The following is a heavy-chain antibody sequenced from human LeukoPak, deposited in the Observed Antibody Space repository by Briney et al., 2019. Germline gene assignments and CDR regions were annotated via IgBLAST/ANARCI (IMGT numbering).Heavy chain of an antibody. CDR3: ATEITISGVESDY. D-gene: IGHD3-3*01. CDR1: GFTFSSYA. Sequence: PGGSLRLSCAASGFTFSSYAMHWVRQAPGKGLEWVAVISYDGSNKYYADSVKGRFTISRDNSKNTLYLQMNSLRAEDTAVYYCATEITISGVESDYWGQGTLVTVSS. CDR2: ISYDGSNK. J-gene: IGHJ4*02. V-gene: IGHV3-30-3*01.